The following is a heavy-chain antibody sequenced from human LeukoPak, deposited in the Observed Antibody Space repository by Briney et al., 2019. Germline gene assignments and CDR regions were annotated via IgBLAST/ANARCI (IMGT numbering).Heavy chain of an antibody. J-gene: IGHJ5*02. Sequence: GGSLRLSSAASGFTLSDYWMHWVRQAPGKGLVWVSRITNDGSITTYADSVRGRFTISRDNAKNMVYLQMNSLRADDTAVYYCARDRPHNWFDPWGQGTLVTVSS. V-gene: IGHV3-74*03. CDR2: ITNDGSIT. CDR3: ARDRPHNWFDP. CDR1: GFTLSDYW.